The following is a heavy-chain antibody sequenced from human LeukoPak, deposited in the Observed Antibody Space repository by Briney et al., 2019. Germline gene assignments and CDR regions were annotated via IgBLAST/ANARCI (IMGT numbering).Heavy chain of an antibody. V-gene: IGHV3-23*01. CDR2: ISDRGGST. Sequence: PGGSLRLSCAASGFTFRSFDMSWVRRAPGKGLEWVSAISDRGGSTYYADSVKGRFTISRDNSKNTLYLQMNSLRAEDTAVYYCAKSPLVQRLHSYYGMDVWGQGTTVTVSS. CDR3: AKSPLVQRLHSYYGMDV. J-gene: IGHJ6*02. CDR1: GFTFRSFD. D-gene: IGHD4-11*01.